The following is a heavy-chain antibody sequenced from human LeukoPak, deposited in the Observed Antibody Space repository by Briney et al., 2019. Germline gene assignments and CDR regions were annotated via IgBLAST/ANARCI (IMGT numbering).Heavy chain of an antibody. V-gene: IGHV4-34*01. D-gene: IGHD3-10*01. Sequence: SETLSLTCAVYGGSFSGYYWSWIRQPPGKGLEWIGEINHSGSTNYNPSLKSRVTISVDMSKNQFSLKLSSVTAADTAVYYCARGSITMVRGVIRYYYYMDVWGKGTTVTVSS. J-gene: IGHJ6*03. CDR3: ARGSITMVRGVIRYYYYMDV. CDR1: GGSFSGYY. CDR2: INHSGST.